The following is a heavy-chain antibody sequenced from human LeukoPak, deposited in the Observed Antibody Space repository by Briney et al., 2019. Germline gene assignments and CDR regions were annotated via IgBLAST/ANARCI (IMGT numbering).Heavy chain of an antibody. J-gene: IGHJ5*02. D-gene: IGHD2-2*01. CDR3: ARDDCSSTSCYFLGWFDP. V-gene: IGHV4-4*07. Sequence: SETLSLTCTVSGGSISSYYWSWVRQPAGKGLEWIGRIYTSGSTNYNPSLKSRVTISVDTSKNQFSLKLSSVTAADTAVYYCARDDCSSTSCYFLGWFDPWGQGTLVTVSS. CDR2: IYTSGST. CDR1: GGSISSYY.